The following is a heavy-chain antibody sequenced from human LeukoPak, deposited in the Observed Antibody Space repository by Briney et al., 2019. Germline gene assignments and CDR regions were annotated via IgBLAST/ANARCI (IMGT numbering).Heavy chain of an antibody. V-gene: IGHV3-53*01. J-gene: IGHJ4*02. CDR1: GFTVSNNY. D-gene: IGHD6-6*01. Sequence: GGSLRLSCAASGFTVSNNYMSWVRQAPGKGLEWVSVIYSGGSTYYADSVNGRFTISRDTSKNTLSLQMNSLRGEDTAVYYCASLSLGHYWGQGTLVTVSS. CDR3: ASLSLGHY. CDR2: IYSGGST.